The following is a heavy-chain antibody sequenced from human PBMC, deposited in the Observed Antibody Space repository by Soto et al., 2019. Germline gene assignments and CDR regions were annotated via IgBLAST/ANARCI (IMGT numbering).Heavy chain of an antibody. V-gene: IGHV3-23*01. Sequence: LRLSFAASGFTFSSYAMSWVRQAPGKGLEWVSAISGSGGSTYYADSVKGRFTISRDNSKNTLYLQMNSLRAEDTAVYYCAKDRDVVVPAAPYLDYWGQGTLVTVSS. CDR3: AKDRDVVVPAAPYLDY. D-gene: IGHD2-2*01. CDR2: ISGSGGST. J-gene: IGHJ4*02. CDR1: GFTFSSYA.